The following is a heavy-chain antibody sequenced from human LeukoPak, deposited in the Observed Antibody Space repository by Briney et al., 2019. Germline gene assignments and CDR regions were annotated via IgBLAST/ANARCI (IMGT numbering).Heavy chain of an antibody. Sequence: GGSLRLSCAASGFTFSGYTMHWVRQAPGKGLEWVAFISSDGRYKPHADSVKGRCTISRDNSKNTLYLQMNSLRPEDTAVYYCARARSIVGVSPFQHWGQGTLVTVSS. CDR2: ISSDGRYK. D-gene: IGHD1-26*01. CDR3: ARARSIVGVSPFQH. CDR1: GFTFSGYT. J-gene: IGHJ1*01. V-gene: IGHV3-30*04.